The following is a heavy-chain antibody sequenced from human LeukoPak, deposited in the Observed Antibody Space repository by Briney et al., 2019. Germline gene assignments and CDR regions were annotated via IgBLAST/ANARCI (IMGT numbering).Heavy chain of an antibody. CDR2: IYHSGST. V-gene: IGHV4-38-2*01. Sequence: SETLSLTCAVSGYSISSGYYWGWIRQPPGKGLEWIGSIYHSGSTYYNPSLKSRVTISVDTSKNQFSLKLSSVTAADTAVYYCARGPNPDYYDSSGYPGDFDYWGQGTLVTVSS. CDR1: GYSISSGYY. D-gene: IGHD3-22*01. J-gene: IGHJ4*02. CDR3: ARGPNPDYYDSSGYPGDFDY.